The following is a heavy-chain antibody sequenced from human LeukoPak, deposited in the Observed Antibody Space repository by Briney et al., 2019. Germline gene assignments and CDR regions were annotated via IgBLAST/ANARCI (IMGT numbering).Heavy chain of an antibody. D-gene: IGHD2-2*01. J-gene: IGHJ4*02. CDR2: IWNSGNS. Sequence: SETLSLTCTVSAGSINSGGYFWTGVRQHPGEGLEWIGYIWNSGNSYYNPSLSSRVIISADSSKSTFSLKLSSVTAADTAVYYCARYHCGSTYCPGVDFYGQGTLVTVSS. CDR1: AGSINSGGYF. V-gene: IGHV4-31*03. CDR3: ARYHCGSTYCPGVDF.